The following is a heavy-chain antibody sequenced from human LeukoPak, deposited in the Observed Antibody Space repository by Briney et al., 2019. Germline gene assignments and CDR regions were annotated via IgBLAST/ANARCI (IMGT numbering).Heavy chain of an antibody. D-gene: IGHD5-12*01. V-gene: IGHV3-23*01. J-gene: IGHJ4*02. CDR2: ISTGGSPT. CDR3: AREDGYSGYDNFDY. Sequence: GGSLRLSCAASGFTFSSYAMSWVRQAPGKGLEWVSSISTGGSPTLYSDSVKGRFTISRDNSKNTLYLQMNSLRAEDTAVYYCAREDGYSGYDNFDYWGQGTLVTVSS. CDR1: GFTFSSYA.